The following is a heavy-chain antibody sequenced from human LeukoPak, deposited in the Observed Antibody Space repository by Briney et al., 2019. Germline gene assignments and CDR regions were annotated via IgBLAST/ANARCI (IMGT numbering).Heavy chain of an antibody. CDR1: GGTFSNYA. V-gene: IGHV1-69*05. CDR3: ARVTVTTWVPDGHMDV. D-gene: IGHD4-11*01. J-gene: IGHJ6*03. Sequence: VASVKVSCKASGGTFSNYAISWVRQAPGQGLEWMGRIIPMFGTTNYAQKFQGRVTITTDESTSTAYMEVSSLRMEDTAVYYCARVTVTTWVPDGHMDVWGKGTTVTVSS. CDR2: IIPMFGTT.